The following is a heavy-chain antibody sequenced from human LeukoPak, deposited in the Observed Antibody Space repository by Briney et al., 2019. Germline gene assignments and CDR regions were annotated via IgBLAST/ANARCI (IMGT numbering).Heavy chain of an antibody. D-gene: IGHD6-19*01. CDR2: INHRGST. CDR3: ARQKGGVAGLKYHFDY. CDR1: GGSFSGYY. Sequence: PSETLSLTCAVYGGSFSGYYWSGIRQPPGKGLEWIGEINHRGSTNYKPSLKSRVTISVDTSKNQFSLKLSSVTAADTAVYYCARQKGGVAGLKYHFDYWGQGTLVTVSS. J-gene: IGHJ4*02. V-gene: IGHV4-34*01.